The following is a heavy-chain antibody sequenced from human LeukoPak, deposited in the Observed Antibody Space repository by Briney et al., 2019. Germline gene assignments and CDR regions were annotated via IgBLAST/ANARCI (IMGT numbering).Heavy chain of an antibody. J-gene: IGHJ6*02. D-gene: IGHD3-3*01. CDR2: IDIDSART. Sequence: GGSLRLSCSAFGFAFDKYAMNWVRQAPEKGLEWVSTIDIDSARTYYADSVKGRFTISRDNSKNTLYLQMNSLRAEDTAVYYCARGLRFLEWSGDYYYYYGMDVWGQGTTVTVSS. CDR1: GFAFDKYA. CDR3: ARGLRFLEWSGDYYYYYGMDV. V-gene: IGHV3-23*01.